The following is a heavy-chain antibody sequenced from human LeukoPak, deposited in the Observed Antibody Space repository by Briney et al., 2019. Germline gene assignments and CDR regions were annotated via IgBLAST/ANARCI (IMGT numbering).Heavy chain of an antibody. D-gene: IGHD2-21*01. CDR1: GFIVSNNY. Sequence: GGSLRLSCAASGFIVSNNYMSWVRQAPGKGLDWVSLIYSGGDTYYADSVKGRFTISRDNSKNTLYLQMSSLRAEDTAVYYCAKEFNRGLPDYWGQGTLVTVPS. V-gene: IGHV3-53*05. CDR3: AKEFNRGLPDY. J-gene: IGHJ4*02. CDR2: IYSGGDT.